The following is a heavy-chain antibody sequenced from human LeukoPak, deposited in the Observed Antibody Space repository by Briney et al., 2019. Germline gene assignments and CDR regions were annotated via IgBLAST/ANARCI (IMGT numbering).Heavy chain of an antibody. CDR1: GNYW. J-gene: IGHJ4*02. Sequence: GGSLRLSCAASGNYWMHWVRQVLGKGLVWVSHINSDGSWTSYADSVKGRFTISKDNAKNTVYLQMNSLRAEDTAVYYCVSFYETYWGRGTLATVSS. CDR3: VSFYETY. CDR2: INSDGSWT. D-gene: IGHD2/OR15-2a*01. V-gene: IGHV3-74*01.